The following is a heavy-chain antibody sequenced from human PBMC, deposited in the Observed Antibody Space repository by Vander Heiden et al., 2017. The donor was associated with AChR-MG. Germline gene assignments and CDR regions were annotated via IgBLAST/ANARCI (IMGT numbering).Heavy chain of an antibody. Sequence: QFQLVQSGAEVKNPGASVRVSGRASGYIFTSYGITWVRQAPGQGLEWTGWISAYNGNTTYVQKFQGRVTMTTDTSTSTAYMELRSLRSDDTAVYYCASSTEGGGQYGMDVWGQGTTVTVSS. CDR1: GYIFTSYG. CDR3: ASSTEGGGQYGMDV. CDR2: ISAYNGNT. V-gene: IGHV1-18*01. D-gene: IGHD1-26*01. J-gene: IGHJ6*02.